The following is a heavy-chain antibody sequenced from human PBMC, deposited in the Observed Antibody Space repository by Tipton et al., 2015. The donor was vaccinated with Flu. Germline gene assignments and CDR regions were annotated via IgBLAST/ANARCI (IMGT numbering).Heavy chain of an antibody. CDR2: INQSGGT. V-gene: IGHV4-34*01. D-gene: IGHD3-3*01. CDR3: ARGRSSYDFWSGYNHRWFDP. J-gene: IGHJ5*02. Sequence: TLSLTCAVSGGSFSAYFWTWIRQPPGKGLEWIGEINQSGGTNYHPSLKSRVTISVDTSKNQCSLKLNSMTAADTAVYYCARGRSSYDFWSGYNHRWFDPWGQGTLVTVSS. CDR1: GGSFSAYF.